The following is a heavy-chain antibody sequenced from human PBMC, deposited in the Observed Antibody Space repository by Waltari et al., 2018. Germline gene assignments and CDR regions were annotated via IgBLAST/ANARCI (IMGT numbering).Heavy chain of an antibody. D-gene: IGHD3-10*01. CDR2: IKQDGTQQ. CDR3: ARALPGEITVYDY. V-gene: IGHV3-7*01. Sequence: EVQLVESGGGLVQPGGSLRLSCVASGFTFGRHWMSWVRQAPEKGLEWVADIKQDGTQQYYVDSVKGRFTVSRDNHKNSLFLQMNSLRAEDTAVYYCARALPGEITVYDYWAQGALVTVSS. CDR1: GFTFGRHW. J-gene: IGHJ4*02.